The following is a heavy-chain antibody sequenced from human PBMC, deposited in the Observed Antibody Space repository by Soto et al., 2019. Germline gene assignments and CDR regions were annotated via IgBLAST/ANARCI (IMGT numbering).Heavy chain of an antibody. J-gene: IGHJ4*02. CDR2: IIPVFGTP. CDR1: GGTFFNYA. D-gene: IGHD3-3*01. CDR3: ARDREPDYDFWTGYPL. Sequence: QVQLVQSGAEVKKPGSSVKISCKTSGGTFFNYAISWVRQAPGQGLEWMGGIIPVFGTPSYAQKFQGRVTITADESTSTAYMDLSSLRSEDTAVYFCARDREPDYDFWTGYPLWGQGTLVTVSS. V-gene: IGHV1-69*01.